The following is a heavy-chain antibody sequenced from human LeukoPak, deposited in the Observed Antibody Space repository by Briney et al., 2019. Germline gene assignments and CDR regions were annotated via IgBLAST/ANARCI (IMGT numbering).Heavy chain of an antibody. V-gene: IGHV3-30*18. J-gene: IGHJ4*02. Sequence: GGSLRLSCAASGFTFSSYGMHWVRQAPGKGLEWVAVISYDGSNKYYADSVKGRFTISRDNSKNTLYLQMNSLRAEDTAVYYCANNCYDSSGLDYWGQGTLVTVSS. D-gene: IGHD3-22*01. CDR2: ISYDGSNK. CDR3: ANNCYDSSGLDY. CDR1: GFTFSSYG.